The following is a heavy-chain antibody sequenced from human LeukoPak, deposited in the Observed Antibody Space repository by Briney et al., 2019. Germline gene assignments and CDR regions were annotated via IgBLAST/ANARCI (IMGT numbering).Heavy chain of an antibody. V-gene: IGHV4-59*01. J-gene: IGHJ6*03. CDR2: IYSSGTT. CDR3: ARRDPYFNYYMDV. CDR1: GGSISGYY. D-gene: IGHD5-24*01. Sequence: SETLSLTCTVSGGSISGYYWIWIRQPPGKGLEWIGYIYSSGTTKYNPSLRSRVTISVDTSKMQFSLNLSSVTAADTAPYFCARRDPYFNYYMDVWGKGTTVTVSS.